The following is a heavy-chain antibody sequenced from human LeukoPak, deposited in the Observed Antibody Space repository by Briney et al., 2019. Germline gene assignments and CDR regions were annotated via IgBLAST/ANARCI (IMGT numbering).Heavy chain of an antibody. D-gene: IGHD3-9*01. Sequence: TLSLTCAVYGGSFSGYYWSWIRQPPGKGLEWVGEIHYTGATSYNPSLKSRATISIDTSKNQVSLKLSSVTAADTAVYYCARGNILSGYCFDFWGQGALVTVSS. V-gene: IGHV4-34*01. CDR2: IHYTGAT. CDR1: GGSFSGYY. J-gene: IGHJ4*02. CDR3: ARGNILSGYCFDF.